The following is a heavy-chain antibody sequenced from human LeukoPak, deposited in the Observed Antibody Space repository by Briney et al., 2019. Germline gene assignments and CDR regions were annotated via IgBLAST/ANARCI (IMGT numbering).Heavy chain of an antibody. D-gene: IGHD5-24*01. CDR2: ISGTGGST. Sequence: GGSLRLSCEASGFSFRNYAMNWVRQAPGKGLEWVASISGTGGSTFYADFAKGRFIISRDNSKDTLSLQLNSLTGTDTAVYYCARDPQRRDGYNIAAWGQGTLVTVSS. CDR3: ARDPQRRDGYNIAA. J-gene: IGHJ4*02. CDR1: GFSFRNYA. V-gene: IGHV3-23*01.